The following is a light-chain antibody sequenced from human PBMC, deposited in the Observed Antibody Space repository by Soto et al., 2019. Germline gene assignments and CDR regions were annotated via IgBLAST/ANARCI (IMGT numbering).Light chain of an antibody. CDR2: LNSVGSH. Sequence: QSVLTQSPSASASLGASVKLTCTLSSGHSSYAIAWHQQQPEKGPRYLMKLNSVGSHSKGDGIPDRFSGSSSGAERYLTISSLQSEDEADYYCQTWGTGIRVFGGGTKVTVL. CDR3: QTWGTGIRV. CDR1: SGHSSYA. J-gene: IGLJ2*01. V-gene: IGLV4-69*01.